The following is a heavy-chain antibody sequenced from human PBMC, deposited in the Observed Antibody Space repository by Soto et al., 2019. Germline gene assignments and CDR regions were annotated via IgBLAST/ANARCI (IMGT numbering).Heavy chain of an antibody. Sequence: QVQLVESGGGVVQPGRSLRLSCAASGFTFSSYAMHWVRQAPGKGLEWVAVISYDGSNKYYADSVKGRFTISRDNSKNKLYLQMNSLTAEDTAVYYCARDGTTVTTGYYFDYWGQGTLVTVSS. CDR3: ARDGTTVTTGYYFDY. J-gene: IGHJ4*02. CDR2: ISYDGSNK. D-gene: IGHD4-17*01. V-gene: IGHV3-30-3*01. CDR1: GFTFSSYA.